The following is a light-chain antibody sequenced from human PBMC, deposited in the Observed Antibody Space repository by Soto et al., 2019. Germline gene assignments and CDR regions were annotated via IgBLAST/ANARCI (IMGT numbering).Light chain of an antibody. CDR1: SSDVGAYNY. V-gene: IGLV2-11*01. J-gene: IGLJ1*01. Sequence: QSALTQPRSVSGSPGQSVTISCTGTSSDVGAYNYVSWYQQHPGKAPKFMIYEVSKRPSGVPDRFSGSKSGNTASLTISGLQAEDESDYYCCSYAGTYSDVFGTGTKVTVL. CDR3: CSYAGTYSDV. CDR2: EVS.